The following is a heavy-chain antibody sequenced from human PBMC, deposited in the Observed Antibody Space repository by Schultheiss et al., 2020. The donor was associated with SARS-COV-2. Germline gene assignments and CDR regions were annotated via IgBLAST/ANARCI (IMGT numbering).Heavy chain of an antibody. J-gene: IGHJ6*02. Sequence: GGSLRLSCAASGFTFSSYAMHWVRQATGKGLEWVSAIGTAGDTYYPGSVKGRFTISRDNSKNTLYLQMNSMRVEDTAVYYCARDGLSSIAARAYYYYYGMDVWGQGTTVTVSS. V-gene: IGHV3-13*01. CDR3: ARDGLSSIAARAYYYYYGMDV. CDR2: IGTAGDT. D-gene: IGHD6-6*01. CDR1: GFTFSSYA.